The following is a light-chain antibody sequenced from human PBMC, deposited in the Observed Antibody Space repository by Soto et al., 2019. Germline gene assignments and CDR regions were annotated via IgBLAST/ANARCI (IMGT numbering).Light chain of an antibody. Sequence: EIVMTQSPVTLSVSPGERATLSCRASQSVSSNLAGYQQKPGQAPRLLFYGASTRATGIPARFSGGGSGTEFTLTVSSLQSEDFALYYCQQYNNWPHTFGQGTRLEIK. J-gene: IGKJ5*01. V-gene: IGKV3-15*01. CDR2: GAS. CDR3: QQYNNWPHT. CDR1: QSVSSN.